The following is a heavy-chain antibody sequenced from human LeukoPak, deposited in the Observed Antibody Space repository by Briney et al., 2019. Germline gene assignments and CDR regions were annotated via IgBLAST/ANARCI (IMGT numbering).Heavy chain of an antibody. CDR2: FDPEDGET. CDR1: GYTLTELS. CDR3: ATGGGSSWSILSPFDY. J-gene: IGHJ4*02. D-gene: IGHD6-13*01. V-gene: IGHV1-24*01. Sequence: ASVKVSCKVSGYTLTELSMHWVRQAPGKGLEWMGGFDPEDGETIYAQKFQGRVTMTEDTSTDTAYMELSRLRSEDTAVYYCATGGGSSWSILSPFDYWGQGTLVTVSS.